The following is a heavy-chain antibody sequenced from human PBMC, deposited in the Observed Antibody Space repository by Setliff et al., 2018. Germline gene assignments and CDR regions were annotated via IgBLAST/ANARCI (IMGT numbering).Heavy chain of an antibody. Sequence: SETLSLTCTVSGGSISSTTDYWGWIRHPPGKGLEWIGSIYYSGSAFYNPSLKSRVTISVGTSKNQFSLKLNSVTAADTAVYYCARDTDGPPYFDYWGQGTLVTVSS. J-gene: IGHJ4*02. V-gene: IGHV4-39*07. CDR1: GGSISSTTDY. CDR2: IYYSGSA. CDR3: ARDTDGPPYFDY. D-gene: IGHD2-8*02.